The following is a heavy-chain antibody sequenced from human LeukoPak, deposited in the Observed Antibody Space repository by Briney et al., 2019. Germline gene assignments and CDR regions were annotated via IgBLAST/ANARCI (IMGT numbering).Heavy chain of an antibody. J-gene: IGHJ6*03. V-gene: IGHV4-59*01. CDR1: GGSISSYY. D-gene: IGHD3-16*02. CDR3: ARGGSYRYYYYYYMDV. Sequence: PSETLSLTCTVSGGSISSYYWSWIRQPPGKGLEWIGYIYYSGSTNYNPSLKSRVTISVDTSKNQFSLKLSSVTAADTAVYYCARGGSYRYYYYYYMDVWGKGTTVTISS. CDR2: IYYSGST.